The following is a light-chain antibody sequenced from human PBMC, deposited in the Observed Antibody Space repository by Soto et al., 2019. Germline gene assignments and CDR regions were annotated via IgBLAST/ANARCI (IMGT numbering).Light chain of an antibody. CDR2: AAS. V-gene: IGKV1-9*01. Sequence: IQLTQSPSSLSASVGDRVTFTCRASQVISNYLAWYQQKPGKAPKLLIYAASTLQSGVPSRFSGSGSGTDFTLTISSLQPEDFATYYCQQLNSNLWGFTFGPGTKVDIK. J-gene: IGKJ3*01. CDR1: QVISNY. CDR3: QQLNSNLWGFT.